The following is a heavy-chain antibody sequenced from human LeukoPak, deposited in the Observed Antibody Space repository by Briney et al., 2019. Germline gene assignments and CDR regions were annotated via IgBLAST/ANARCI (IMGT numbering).Heavy chain of an antibody. CDR3: ARLQGRGDNYLDF. Sequence: SETLSLTCTVSGGSISPYDWSWLRQPPGKGLEWVGYVSYSGSINYNPSLKSLKSLVTMSVDTSKNQFSLKLSSVTASDTAVYYCARLQGRGDNYLDFWGQGALVTVSS. J-gene: IGHJ4*02. V-gene: IGHV4-59*08. CDR2: VSYSGSI. D-gene: IGHD7-27*01. CDR1: GGSISPYD.